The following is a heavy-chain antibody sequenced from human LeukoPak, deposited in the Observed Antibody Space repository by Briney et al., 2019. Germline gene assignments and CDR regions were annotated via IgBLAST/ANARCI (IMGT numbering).Heavy chain of an antibody. Sequence: SETLSLTCTVSGDSIIGYYWSWIRQPPGKGLEWIGYIRYSGSANYNPSLKSRVTISVGTSKNQFSLTLGSLTAADTAVYYCVRGERLGPDIWGQGTLVTVSS. CDR3: VRGERLGPDI. D-gene: IGHD3-16*01. CDR2: IRYSGSA. J-gene: IGHJ3*02. CDR1: GDSIIGYY. V-gene: IGHV4-59*01.